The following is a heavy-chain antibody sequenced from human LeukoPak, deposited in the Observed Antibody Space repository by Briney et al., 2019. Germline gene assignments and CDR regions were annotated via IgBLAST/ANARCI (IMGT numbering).Heavy chain of an antibody. CDR1: GYTFTSYY. CDR3: ARGSLRWEPPGLDFDY. CDR2: INPNSGGT. D-gene: IGHD1-26*01. V-gene: IGHV1-2*02. J-gene: IGHJ4*02. Sequence: ASVKVSCKASGYTFTSYYMHWVRQAPGQGLVWMGWINPNSGGTNYAQKFQGRVTMTRDTSISTAYMELSRLRSDDTAVYYCARGSLRWEPPGLDFDYWGQGTLVTVSS.